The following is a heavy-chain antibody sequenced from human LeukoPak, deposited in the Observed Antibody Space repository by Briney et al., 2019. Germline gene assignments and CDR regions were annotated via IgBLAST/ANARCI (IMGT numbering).Heavy chain of an antibody. V-gene: IGHV4-38-2*02. CDR1: GYSISSGYY. Sequence: SETLSLTCTVSGYSISSGYYWGWIRQPPGKGLEWIGSIYHSGSTYYNPSLKSRVTISVDTSKNQFSLKLSSVTAADTAVYYCARVTYYYDSSGYYRSILFDYWGQGTLVTVSS. D-gene: IGHD3-22*01. J-gene: IGHJ4*02. CDR2: IYHSGST. CDR3: ARVTYYYDSSGYYRSILFDY.